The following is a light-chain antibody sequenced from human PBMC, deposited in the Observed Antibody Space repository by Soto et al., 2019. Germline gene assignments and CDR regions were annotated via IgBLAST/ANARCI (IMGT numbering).Light chain of an antibody. CDR3: SSYTSSSTLGV. CDR1: SIDVGGYNY. V-gene: IGLV2-14*01. Sequence: QSVLTQPASVSGSPGQSITISCTGTSIDVGGYNYVSWYQQHPGKAPKLMIYDVSNRPSGVSNRFSGSKSGNTASLTISGLQAEDEADYYCSSYTSSSTLGVFGTGTKVNVL. J-gene: IGLJ1*01. CDR2: DVS.